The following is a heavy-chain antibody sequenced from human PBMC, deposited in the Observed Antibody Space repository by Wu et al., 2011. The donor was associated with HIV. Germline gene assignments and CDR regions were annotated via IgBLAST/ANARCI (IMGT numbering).Heavy chain of an antibody. CDR1: GYTFTAYY. D-gene: IGHD6-6*01. Sequence: QVQLVQSGAEVKKPGASVKVSCKASGYTFTAYYMHWLRQAPGQGLEWMGWINPHSGGTNFAQKFQGRVTMTRDTSITTAYMELSRLRSDDTAVYYCARDGSSAQLDLYYNHMDVWGKGTTVTVSS. J-gene: IGHJ6*03. CDR3: ARDGSSAQLDLYYNHMDV. CDR2: INPHSGGT. V-gene: IGHV1-2*02.